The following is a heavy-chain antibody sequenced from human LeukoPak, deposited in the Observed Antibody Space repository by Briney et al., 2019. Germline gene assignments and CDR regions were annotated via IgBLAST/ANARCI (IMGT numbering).Heavy chain of an antibody. CDR3: ARDRRWEGSRSFDY. V-gene: IGHV3-21*01. J-gene: IGHJ4*02. D-gene: IGHD1-26*01. CDR1: GFTFSSYS. CDR2: ISSSSSYI. Sequence: GGSLRLSCAASGFTFSSYSMNWVRQAPGKGLEWVSSISSSSSYIYYADSVKGRFTISRDNAKNSLYLQMNSLRAEDTAVYYCARDRRWEGSRSFDYWGQGTLVTVSS.